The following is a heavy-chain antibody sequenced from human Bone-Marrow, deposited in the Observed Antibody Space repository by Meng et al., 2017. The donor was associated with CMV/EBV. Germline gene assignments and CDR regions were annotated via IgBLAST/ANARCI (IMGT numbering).Heavy chain of an antibody. CDR3: ASDYCDTTTCYI. V-gene: IGHV1-2*02. D-gene: IGHD2-2*02. Sequence: ASLKVSCKASGYTFTGYYMHWVRQAPGQGLEWMGWINPDSGGTNYAQNFQGRVTMTRDTSISTAYMELSRLRSDDTAVYYCASDYCDTTTCYIWGQGTRVTVYS. CDR1: GYTFTGYY. CDR2: INPDSGGT. J-gene: IGHJ4*02.